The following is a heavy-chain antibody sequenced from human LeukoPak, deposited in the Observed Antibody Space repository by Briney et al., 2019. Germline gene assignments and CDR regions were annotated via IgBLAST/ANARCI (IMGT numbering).Heavy chain of an antibody. CDR3: ARQRGSGTYSAYYFDY. V-gene: IGHV4-38-2*01. CDR2: TYHSGGT. J-gene: IGHJ4*02. CDR1: GYSISSGYY. Sequence: SETLSLTCAVSGYSISSGYYWGRIRQPPGKGLEWIGSTYHSGGTYYNPSHKSRITISVDTSKNQFSLKLTSVTAADTAVYYCARQRGSGTYSAYYFDYWGQGTLVTVSS. D-gene: IGHD3-10*01.